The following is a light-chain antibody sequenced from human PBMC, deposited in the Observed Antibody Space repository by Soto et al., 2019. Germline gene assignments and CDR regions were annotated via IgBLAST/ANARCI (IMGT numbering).Light chain of an antibody. J-gene: IGLJ3*02. CDR1: SSDVGSYNL. CDR2: EGS. V-gene: IGLV2-23*01. Sequence: QSVLTQPASVSGSPGQLITVSCTGTSSDVGSYNLVSWYQQHPGKAPKLVIYEGSKRPSGVSYRFSGSKSGNTASLTISGLQAEDEADYYCCSYAHSSTWVFGGGTKLTV. CDR3: CSYAHSSTWV.